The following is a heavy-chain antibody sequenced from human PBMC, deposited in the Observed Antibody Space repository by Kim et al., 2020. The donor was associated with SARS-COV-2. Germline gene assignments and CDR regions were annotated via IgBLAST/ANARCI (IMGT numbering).Heavy chain of an antibody. Sequence: GGSLRLSCAASGFTFSSYSMNWVRQAPGKGLEWVSYISSSSSTIYYAVSVKGRFTISRDNAKNSLYLQMNSLRDEDTAVYYCARVYYSSGWDVGTYWYFDLWGRGTLVTVSS. CDR3: ARVYYSSGWDVGTYWYFDL. D-gene: IGHD6-19*01. V-gene: IGHV3-48*02. J-gene: IGHJ2*01. CDR2: ISSSSSTI. CDR1: GFTFSSYS.